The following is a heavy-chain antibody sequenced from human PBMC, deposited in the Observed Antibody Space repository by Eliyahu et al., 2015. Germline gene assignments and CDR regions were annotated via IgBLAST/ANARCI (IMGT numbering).Heavy chain of an antibody. D-gene: IGHD3-10*01. CDR3: AREMVRGEDAFDI. V-gene: IGHV4-34*01. Sequence: QVQLQQWGAGLLKPSETLSLTCAVYGXSFSGYYXXWIRQPPGXGXGWIGEINHSGSTNYNPSLKSRVTISVDTSKNQFSLKLSSVTAADTAVYYCAREMVRGEDAFDIWGQGTMVTVSS. CDR2: INHSGST. CDR1: GXSFSGYY. J-gene: IGHJ3*02.